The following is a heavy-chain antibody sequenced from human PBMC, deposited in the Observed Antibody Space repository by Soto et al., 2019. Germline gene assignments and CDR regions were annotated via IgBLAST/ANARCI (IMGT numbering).Heavy chain of an antibody. V-gene: IGHV1-69*01. J-gene: IGHJ4*02. Sequence: QVQLWHSGAGGKKPGSSVKVSCKASGGTFGSYSINWGRQAPGQGLEWMGEIIPIFGTANYAQKFQGRVTITADESTSTAYMELSSLRSEDTAVYYCARDGGRHSGGIDYWGQGTLVTVSS. D-gene: IGHD1-26*01. CDR2: IIPIFGTA. CDR1: GGTFGSYS. CDR3: ARDGGRHSGGIDY.